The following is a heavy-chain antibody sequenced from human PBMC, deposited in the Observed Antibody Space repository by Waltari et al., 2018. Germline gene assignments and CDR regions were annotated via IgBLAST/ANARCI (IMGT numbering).Heavy chain of an antibody. D-gene: IGHD1-20*01. CDR2: ISVSDDT. V-gene: IGHV3-23*01. CDR3: AKPFYNWDDPLDS. CDR1: GSSFGSVA. J-gene: IGHJ4*02. Sequence: EVQLLESGGDFVQPGGSLRLSCAISGSSFGSVAINWVRQAPGTGLEWVAAISVSDDTYYALSVNGRFTISRDTSRNTVYLHMNSLRAEDTAVYYCAKPFYNWDDPLDSWGQGTLVTVSS.